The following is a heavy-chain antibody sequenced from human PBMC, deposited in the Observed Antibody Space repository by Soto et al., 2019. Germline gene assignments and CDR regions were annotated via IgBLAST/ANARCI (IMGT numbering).Heavy chain of an antibody. V-gene: IGHV4-34*01. CDR2: INHSGDT. J-gene: IGHJ6*02. CDR1: AGSFCGKY. CDR3: ASGRGVRGSIITTYYSYGLDV. D-gene: IGHD3-10*01. Sequence: SETLSLTCAFDAGSFCGKYRSWIRHPPVKSLDLIGEINHSGDTNYNPSLKSRVTISVDTSKNQFSLKLTSVTAADTAVYYCASGRGVRGSIITTYYSYGLDVWGQGNKVTGSS.